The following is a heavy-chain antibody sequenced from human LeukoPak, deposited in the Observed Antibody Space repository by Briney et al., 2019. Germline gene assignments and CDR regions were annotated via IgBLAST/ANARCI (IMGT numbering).Heavy chain of an antibody. D-gene: IGHD1-26*01. CDR1: GFTFSSYS. CDR2: ISSSSSYI. V-gene: IGHV3-21*01. J-gene: IGHJ3*02. Sequence: GGSLRLSCAASGFTFSSYSMNWVRQAPGKGLEWVSSISSSSSYIYYAASVKGRFTISRDNAKNSLYLQMNSLRAEDTAVYYCASDLGGSYYVASAFDIWGQGTMVTVSS. CDR3: ASDLGGSYYVASAFDI.